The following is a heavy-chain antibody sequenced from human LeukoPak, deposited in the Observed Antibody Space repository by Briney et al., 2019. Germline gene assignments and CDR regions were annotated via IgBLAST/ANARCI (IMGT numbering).Heavy chain of an antibody. J-gene: IGHJ4*02. D-gene: IGHD6-13*01. CDR3: ARRIAAAGTVYFDY. Sequence: GESLKISFKGSGYRFTSYWIGWVRPMPGKGLEWMGIIYPGDSDTRYSPSFQGQVTISADKSISTAYLQWSSLKASDTAMYYCARRIAAAGTVYFDYWGQGTLVTVSS. CDR1: GYRFTSYW. V-gene: IGHV5-51*01. CDR2: IYPGDSDT.